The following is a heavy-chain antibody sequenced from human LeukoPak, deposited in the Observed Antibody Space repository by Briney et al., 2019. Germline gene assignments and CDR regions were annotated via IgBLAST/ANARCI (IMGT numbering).Heavy chain of an antibody. CDR2: ISPNGAST. CDR3: ARDPRNRNDGFYYYMDV. CDR1: GYTFTNYY. Sequence: GASVKVSCKASGYTFTNYYIQWVRQAPGQGLEWMGVISPNGASTTYAQKLQGRVTVTRDTSTSTVYMELSSLRSEDTAMYYCARDPRNRNDGFYYYMDVWGQGTTVTVSS. V-gene: IGHV1-46*03. J-gene: IGHJ6*03. D-gene: IGHD1-1*01.